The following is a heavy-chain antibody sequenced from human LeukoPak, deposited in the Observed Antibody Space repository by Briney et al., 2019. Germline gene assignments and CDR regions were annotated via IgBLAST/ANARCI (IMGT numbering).Heavy chain of an antibody. D-gene: IGHD3-3*01. J-gene: IGHJ4*02. CDR3: ARGGAIFTFFDS. CDR2: VVPGEST. V-gene: IGHV4-61*02. Sequence: SETLSLTRTVSGDSISSGDYYWNWLRQPAGKGLEWIGRVVPGESTLYNPSLRSRVSISTDTSKNQVSLKLTSVTAADTAVYFCARGGAIFTFFDSWGQGTLVTVSS. CDR1: GDSISSGDYY.